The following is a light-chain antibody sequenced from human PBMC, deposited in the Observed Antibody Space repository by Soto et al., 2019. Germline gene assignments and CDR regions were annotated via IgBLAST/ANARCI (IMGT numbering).Light chain of an antibody. Sequence: GDRVTITCRASQSITKRLAWYQQKPGKAPKLLIYDASALPCGVPSRFSGSGSGTKFTLTIASLQPDDFATYYCQQYETFSGTFGPGTKVDIK. V-gene: IGKV1-5*01. J-gene: IGKJ1*01. CDR3: QQYETFSGT. CDR1: QSITKR. CDR2: DAS.